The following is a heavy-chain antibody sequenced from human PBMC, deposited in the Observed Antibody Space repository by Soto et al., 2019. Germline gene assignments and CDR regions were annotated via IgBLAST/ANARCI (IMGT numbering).Heavy chain of an antibody. D-gene: IGHD6-13*01. CDR1: GYTFTSYD. J-gene: IGHJ6*02. Sequence: QVQLVQSGAEVKKPGASVKVSCKASGYTFTSYDINWVRQATGQGLEWMGWMNPNSGNTGYAQKFQGRVTMTRNTSXSKXYMELSSLRSEDTAVYYCARDGYSSSWTNYYGMDVWGQGTTVTVSS. V-gene: IGHV1-8*01. CDR2: MNPNSGNT. CDR3: ARDGYSSSWTNYYGMDV.